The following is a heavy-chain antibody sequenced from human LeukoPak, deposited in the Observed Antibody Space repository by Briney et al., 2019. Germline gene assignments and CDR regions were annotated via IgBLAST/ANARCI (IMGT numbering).Heavy chain of an antibody. CDR3: ARGALGPDH. Sequence: PSETLSLTCSVSGGSITSSSYYWGWIRQPPEKGLEWIGSIYYTGGTYYSPSLKSRVTISVDTSKNQFSLKLSSVTAADTAVYYCARGALGPDHWGQGTLVTVSS. J-gene: IGHJ4*02. CDR2: IYYTGGT. D-gene: IGHD3-3*02. CDR1: GGSITSSSYY. V-gene: IGHV4-39*07.